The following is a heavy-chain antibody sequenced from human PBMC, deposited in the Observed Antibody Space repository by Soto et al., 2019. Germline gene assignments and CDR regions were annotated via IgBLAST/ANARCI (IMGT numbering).Heavy chain of an antibody. V-gene: IGHV3-30-3*01. CDR2: ISYDGSNK. J-gene: IGHJ4*02. CDR3: ARASGWYKVRTFDY. Sequence: GGSLRLSCAASGFTFSSYAMHWVRQAPGKGLEWVAVISYDGSNKYYADSVKGRFTISRDNSKNTLYLQMNSLRAEDTAVYYCARASGWYKVRTFDYWGQGTLVTVSS. CDR1: GFTFSSYA. D-gene: IGHD6-19*01.